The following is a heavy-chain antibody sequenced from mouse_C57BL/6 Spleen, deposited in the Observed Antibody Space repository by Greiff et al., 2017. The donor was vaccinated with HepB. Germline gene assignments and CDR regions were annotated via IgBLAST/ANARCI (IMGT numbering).Heavy chain of an antibody. CDR3: AKGAQATAMDY. D-gene: IGHD3-2*02. J-gene: IGHJ4*01. CDR2: INPSSGYT. Sequence: VQLQQSGAELARPGASVKMSCKASGYTFTSYTMHWVKQRPGQGLEWIGYINPSSGYTKYNQKFKDKATLTADKSSSTAYMQLSSLTSEDSAVYYCAKGAQATAMDYWGQGTSLTVSS. CDR1: GYTFTSYT. V-gene: IGHV1-4*01.